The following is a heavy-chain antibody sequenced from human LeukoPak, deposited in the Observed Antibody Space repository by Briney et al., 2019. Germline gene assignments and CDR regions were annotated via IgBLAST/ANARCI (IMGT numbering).Heavy chain of an antibody. Sequence: ASVKVSCKASGYTFTSYGISWVRQAPGQGLEWMGGIIPIFGTANYAQKFQGRVTITADKSTSTAYMELSSLRSEDTAVYYCARAGDEGYCSGGSRPMDVWGKGTTVTVSS. V-gene: IGHV1-69*06. D-gene: IGHD2-15*01. CDR1: GYTFTSYG. CDR3: ARAGDEGYCSGGSRPMDV. CDR2: IIPIFGTA. J-gene: IGHJ6*04.